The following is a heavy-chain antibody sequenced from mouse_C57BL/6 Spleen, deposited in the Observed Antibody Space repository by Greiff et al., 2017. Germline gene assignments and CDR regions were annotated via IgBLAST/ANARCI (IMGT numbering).Heavy chain of an antibody. CDR2: IDPSDSEN. CDR1: GYTFTSYW. D-gene: IGHD2-12*01. V-gene: IGHV1-52*01. Sequence: QVQLKQPGAELVRPGSSVKLSCKASGYTFTSYWMHWVKQRPIQGLEWIGNIDPSDSENHYNQKFKDKATLTVDKSSSPAYMQLSSLASEEAAVYCCGREDYSPDFDVWGTGTTGTVSS. J-gene: IGHJ1*03. CDR3: GREDYSPDFDV.